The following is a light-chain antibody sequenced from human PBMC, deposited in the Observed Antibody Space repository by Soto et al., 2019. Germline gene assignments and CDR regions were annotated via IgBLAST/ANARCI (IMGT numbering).Light chain of an antibody. V-gene: IGLV2-23*02. J-gene: IGLJ1*01. Sequence: QSALTQPASVSGSPGQSITISCTGTSGDIGTYNLVSWYQQHPGKAPTLMIFEVTRRPSGVSARFSGSKSGNTASLTISGLQPEDEADYYCFSYAGTFVFGPGTKLTVL. CDR3: FSYAGTFV. CDR1: SGDIGTYNL. CDR2: EVT.